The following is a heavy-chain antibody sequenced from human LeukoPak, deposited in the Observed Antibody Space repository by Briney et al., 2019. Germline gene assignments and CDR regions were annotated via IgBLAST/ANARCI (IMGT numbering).Heavy chain of an antibody. V-gene: IGHV3-33*06. Sequence: PGGSLRLSCAASGFTFSSYGMHWVRQAPGKGLEWVAVIWYDGSNKYYADSVKGRFTISRDNSKNTLYLQMNSLRAEDTAVYYCAKAQVGGYYYAWFDPWGQGTLVTVSS. CDR3: AKAQVGGYYYAWFDP. CDR1: GFTFSSYG. J-gene: IGHJ5*02. D-gene: IGHD3-22*01. CDR2: IWYDGSNK.